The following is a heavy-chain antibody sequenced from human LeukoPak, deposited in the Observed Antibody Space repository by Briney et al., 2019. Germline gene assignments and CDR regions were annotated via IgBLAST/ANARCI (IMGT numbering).Heavy chain of an antibody. CDR2: IYYSGST. J-gene: IGHJ4*02. Sequence: PSETLSLTCTVSGGSISSSSYYWGWIRQPPGKGLEWIGSIYYSGSTYYNPSLKSRVTISVDTSKNQFSLKLSSVTAADTAVYYCARSVAGNYYFDYWGQGTLVIVSS. CDR3: ARSVAGNYYFDY. CDR1: GGSISSSSYY. V-gene: IGHV4-39*01. D-gene: IGHD6-19*01.